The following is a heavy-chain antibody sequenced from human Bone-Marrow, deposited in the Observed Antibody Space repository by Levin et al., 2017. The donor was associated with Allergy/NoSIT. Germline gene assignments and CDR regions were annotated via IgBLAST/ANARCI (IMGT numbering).Heavy chain of an antibody. V-gene: IGHV3-30*18. Sequence: GESLKISCAASGFTFSSYGMHWVRQAPGKGLEWVAVISYDGSNKYYADSVKGRFTISRDNSKNTLYLQMNSLRAEDTAVYYCAKDRGWSYQFDYWGQGTLVTVSS. CDR1: GFTFSSYG. CDR2: ISYDGSNK. J-gene: IGHJ4*02. CDR3: AKDRGWSYQFDY. D-gene: IGHD3-10*01.